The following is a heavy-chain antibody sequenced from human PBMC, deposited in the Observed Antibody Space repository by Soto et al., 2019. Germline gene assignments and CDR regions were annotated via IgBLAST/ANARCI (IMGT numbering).Heavy chain of an antibody. CDR1: GGSISTGGVS. Sequence: SETLSLTCAVSGGSISTGGVSWSWIRQPPGKGLEWIGYIYYSGSTNYNPSLKSRVTISVDTSKNQFSLKLSSVTAADTAVYYCASRYGPGFDYWGQGTLVTVSS. J-gene: IGHJ4*02. V-gene: IGHV4-61*08. CDR2: IYYSGST. CDR3: ASRYGPGFDY. D-gene: IGHD4-17*01.